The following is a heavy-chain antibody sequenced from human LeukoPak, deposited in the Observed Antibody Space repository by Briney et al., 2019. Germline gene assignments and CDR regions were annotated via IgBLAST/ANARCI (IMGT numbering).Heavy chain of an antibody. CDR2: IYSGGST. Sequence: GGSLRLSCAASGFTVSSNYMSWVRQAPGKGLEWVSVIYSGGSTYYADSVKGRFTISRDNSKNTLYLQMNSLRAEDTAVYYCARAPVWYGSRAAPDYWGQGTLVTVSS. CDR3: ARAPVWYGSRAAPDY. D-gene: IGHD3-10*01. J-gene: IGHJ4*02. V-gene: IGHV3-66*01. CDR1: GFTVSSNY.